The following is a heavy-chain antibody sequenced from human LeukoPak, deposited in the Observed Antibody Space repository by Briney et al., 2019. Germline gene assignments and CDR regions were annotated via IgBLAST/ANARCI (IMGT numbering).Heavy chain of an antibody. CDR2: IYHSGST. J-gene: IGHJ4*02. CDR1: GGSISSSNW. Sequence: SETLSLTRAVSGGSISSSNWWNWVRQPPGKGLEWIGEIYHSGSTNYNPSLKSRVTISVDKSKNQFSLKLSSVTAADTAVYYCAREGDFWSGYSFDYWGQGTLVTVSS. D-gene: IGHD3-3*01. V-gene: IGHV4-4*02. CDR3: AREGDFWSGYSFDY.